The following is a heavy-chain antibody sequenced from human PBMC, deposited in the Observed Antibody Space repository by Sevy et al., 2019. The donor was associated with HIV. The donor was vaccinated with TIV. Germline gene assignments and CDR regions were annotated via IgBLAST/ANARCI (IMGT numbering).Heavy chain of an antibody. CDR2: IYPGDSDT. Sequence: GGSLRLSCKGSGYSFTSYWIGWVRQMPGKGLEWMGIIYPGDSDTRYSPSFQGQVTFSADKSISTAYLQWSSLKASDTAMYYCARRGVYSSSPGGGLDYWGQGTLVTVSS. J-gene: IGHJ4*02. CDR1: GYSFTSYW. V-gene: IGHV5-51*01. CDR3: ARRGVYSSSPGGGLDY. D-gene: IGHD6-6*01.